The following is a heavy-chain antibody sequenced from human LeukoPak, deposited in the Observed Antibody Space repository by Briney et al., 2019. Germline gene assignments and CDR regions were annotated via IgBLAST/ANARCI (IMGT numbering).Heavy chain of an antibody. D-gene: IGHD4-17*01. Sequence: PSQTLSLPCAISGDSLSSNSAAWDWLRDSPSRGLEWLGRTNYTYNWFNDFALSVKSRITINPDTSKNQSSLQLNTVTPEDTAVYYCAKNYGDSNWFDHWGQGTLVTVSS. CDR3: AKNYGDSNWFDH. V-gene: IGHV6-1*01. CDR2: TNYTYNWFN. J-gene: IGHJ5*02. CDR1: GDSLSSNSAA.